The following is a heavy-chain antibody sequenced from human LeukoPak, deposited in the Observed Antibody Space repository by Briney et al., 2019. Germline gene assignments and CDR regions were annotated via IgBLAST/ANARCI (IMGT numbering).Heavy chain of an antibody. CDR1: GYTFIGYY. D-gene: IGHD5-12*01. V-gene: IGHV1-2*02. CDR3: ARTNGGYEYN. Sequence: ASVKVSCKASGYTFIGYYMHWVRQAPGQGLEWMGWINPNSGGTNYARKFQGRVTMTRDTSISTAYMELSRLKSDDTAVYYCARTNGGYEYNWGQGTRVIVSS. J-gene: IGHJ4*02. CDR2: INPNSGGT.